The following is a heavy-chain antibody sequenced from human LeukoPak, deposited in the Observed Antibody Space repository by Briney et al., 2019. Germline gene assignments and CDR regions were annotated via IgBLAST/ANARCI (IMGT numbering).Heavy chain of an antibody. CDR1: GGTFSSYA. D-gene: IGHD2-2*01. CDR3: ARARERYCSSTSCHARLELVPNWFDP. CDR2: IIPIFGTA. V-gene: IGHV1-69*05. J-gene: IGHJ5*02. Sequence: SVKASCKASGGTFSSYAISWVRQAPGQGLEWMGGIIPIFGTANYAQKFQGRVTITTDESTSTAYMELSSLRSEDTAVYYCARARERYCSSTSCHARLELVPNWFDPWGQGTLVTVSS.